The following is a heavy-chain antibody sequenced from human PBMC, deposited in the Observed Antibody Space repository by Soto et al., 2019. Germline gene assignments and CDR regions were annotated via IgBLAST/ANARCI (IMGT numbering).Heavy chain of an antibody. CDR2: IYHSGSA. D-gene: IGHD6-13*01. CDR3: ARYNAASGTYYFDY. V-gene: IGHV4-4*02. Sequence: SETLSLTCAVSGGSVSSTYWWSWVRQPPGKGLEWIGEIYHSGSANYNPSLKSRVTISVDNSKNQFSLNLNSVTAADTAVYYCARYNAASGTYYFDYWAQGTLVTVSS. CDR1: GGSVSSTYW. J-gene: IGHJ4*02.